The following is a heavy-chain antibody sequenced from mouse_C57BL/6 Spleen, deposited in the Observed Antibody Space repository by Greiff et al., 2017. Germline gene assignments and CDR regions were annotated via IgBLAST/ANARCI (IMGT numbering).Heavy chain of an antibody. CDR1: GYTFTDYE. CDR3: TREGAAGAWFAY. V-gene: IGHV1-15*01. Sequence: QVQLQQSGAELVRPGASVTLSCKASGYTFTDYEMHWVKQTPVHGLEWIGAIDPETGGTAYNQKFKGKAILTADKSSSTAYMELRRLTSEDSAVYYCTREGAAGAWFAYWGQGTLVTVSA. J-gene: IGHJ3*01. CDR2: IDPETGGT. D-gene: IGHD3-3*01.